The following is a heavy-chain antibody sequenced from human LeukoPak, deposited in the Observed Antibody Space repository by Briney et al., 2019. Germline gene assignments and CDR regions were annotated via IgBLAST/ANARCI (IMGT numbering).Heavy chain of an antibody. V-gene: IGHV4-59*01. Sequence: SETLSLTCTVSGGSISSYYWSWIRQSPGKGLEWIGYIYYTGTSYNPSLKSRVTISADTSKNQFSLKLISVTAADTAVYYCARDQGIKYDFWSGYYKGGYWGQGTLVTVSS. D-gene: IGHD3-3*01. CDR3: ARDQGIKYDFWSGYYKGGY. CDR2: IYYTGT. CDR1: GGSISSYY. J-gene: IGHJ4*02.